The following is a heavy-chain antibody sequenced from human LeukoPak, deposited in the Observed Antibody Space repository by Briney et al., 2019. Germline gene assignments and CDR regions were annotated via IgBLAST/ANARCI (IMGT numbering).Heavy chain of an antibody. Sequence: GGSLRLSCAASGFTFTSSTMTWVRQAPGKGLEWVSSITGGGGSSTYHADSVKGRFTISRDNSKDTLFLQMNSLRAEDTAVYYCAIAGVRDFDSWGQGTLVTVSS. V-gene: IGHV3-23*01. CDR2: ITGGGGSST. CDR3: AIAGVRDFDS. CDR1: GFTFTSST. J-gene: IGHJ4*02.